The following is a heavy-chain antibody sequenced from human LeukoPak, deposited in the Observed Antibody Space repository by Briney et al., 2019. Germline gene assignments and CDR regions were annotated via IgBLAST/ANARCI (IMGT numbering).Heavy chain of an antibody. V-gene: IGHV1-69*05. CDR3: ASLSIGPRPYYYYYMDV. D-gene: IGHD2-21*01. CDR2: IIPIFGTA. CDR1: GGTFSSYA. Sequence: SVKVSCKASGGTFSSYAISWVRQAPGQGLEWMGGIIPIFGTANYAQKFQGRVTITTDESTSTAYMELSGLRSEDTAVYYCASLSIGPRPYYYYYMDVWGKGTTVTVSS. J-gene: IGHJ6*03.